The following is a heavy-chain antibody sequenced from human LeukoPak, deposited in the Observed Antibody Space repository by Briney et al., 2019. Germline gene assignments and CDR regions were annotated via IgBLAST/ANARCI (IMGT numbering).Heavy chain of an antibody. CDR1: GGSISIYY. Sequence: SETLSLTCTVSGGSISIYYWNWIRQPAGKGLEWIGRIYTNENTFFNPSLKSRVTMSVDTSKNQFSLQLTSVTAADTAVYYCARVGGPAYYFDYWGQGTLVTVSS. J-gene: IGHJ4*02. CDR2: IYTNENT. CDR3: ARVGGPAYYFDY. V-gene: IGHV4-4*07.